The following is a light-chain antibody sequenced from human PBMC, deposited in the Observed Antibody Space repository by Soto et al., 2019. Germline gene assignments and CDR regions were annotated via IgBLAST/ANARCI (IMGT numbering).Light chain of an antibody. CDR1: QNIRNY. CDR3: QQGHTLPYT. V-gene: IGKV1-39*01. Sequence: DIQMTQSPSSLSPSIGDRVTITCRASQNIRNYLNWYQQKPGQAPNLLIYASSSLRGGVPSRFRGSGSGTEFTLTISSLQPEDFATYYCQQGHTLPYTFGQGTNLGI. J-gene: IGKJ2*01. CDR2: ASS.